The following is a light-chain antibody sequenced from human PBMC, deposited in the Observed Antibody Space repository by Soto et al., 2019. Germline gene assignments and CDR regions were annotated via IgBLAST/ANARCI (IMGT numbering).Light chain of an antibody. CDR1: QDISNS. CDR3: QQRSNWPPVT. V-gene: IGKV1-33*01. Sequence: DIQMTQSPSSLSASVGDRVTITCQASQDISNSLNWYQQKPGKAPKLLIYDASNLNTGVPSRFSGSGSETHFTFTISSLQPEDFAVYYCQQRSNWPPVTFGGGTKVEIK. J-gene: IGKJ4*01. CDR2: DAS.